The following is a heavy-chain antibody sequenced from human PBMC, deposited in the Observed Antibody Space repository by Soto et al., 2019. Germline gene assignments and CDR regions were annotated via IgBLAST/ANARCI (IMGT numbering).Heavy chain of an antibody. CDR1: GGSFSGYY. J-gene: IGHJ5*02. Sequence: SETLSLTCAVYGGSFSGYYWSWIRQPPGKGLERIGEINHSGSTNYNPSLKSRVTISVDTSKNQFSLKLSSVTAADTAVYYCARVYGGWFDPWGQGTLVTVSS. CDR3: ARVYGGWFDP. D-gene: IGHD3-16*01. CDR2: INHSGST. V-gene: IGHV4-34*01.